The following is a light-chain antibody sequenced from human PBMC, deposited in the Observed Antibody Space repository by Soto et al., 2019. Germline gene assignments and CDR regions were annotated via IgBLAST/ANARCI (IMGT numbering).Light chain of an antibody. J-gene: IGLJ1*01. CDR2: EVS. CDR3: SSYAGSNNYV. Sequence: QSVLTQPPSASGSPGQSVTISCTGPSSDVGAYNYLSWYQQHPGKAPKLMIYEVSKRPSGVPDRFSGSKSGNTASLTVSGLQAEDEADYYCSSYAGSNNYVFGTGTKLTVL. V-gene: IGLV2-8*01. CDR1: SSDVGAYNY.